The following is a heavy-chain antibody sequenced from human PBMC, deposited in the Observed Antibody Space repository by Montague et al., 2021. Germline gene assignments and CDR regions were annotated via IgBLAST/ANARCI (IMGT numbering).Heavy chain of an antibody. D-gene: IGHD4-17*01. CDR3: AKGGTTAMTPSSA. J-gene: IGHJ5*01. CDR1: GFVFSSYW. Sequence: SLRLSCAASGFVFSSYWMTWVRRAPGKGLEWVANIKQDGFEKYYVESVRGRFTISRGNDKDSLYLQMNSLGVEDTAVYYCAKGGTTAMTPSSAWGHGTLVTVSS. CDR2: IKQDGFEK. V-gene: IGHV3-7*01.